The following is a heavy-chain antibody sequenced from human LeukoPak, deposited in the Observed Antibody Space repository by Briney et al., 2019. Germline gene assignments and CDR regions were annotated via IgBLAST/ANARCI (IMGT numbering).Heavy chain of an antibody. Sequence: SGGSLRLSCAASGLTFSSYWMHWVRQAPGKGLVWVSRINSDGSSTSYADSVKGRFTISRDNAKNTLYLQMNSLRAEDTAVYYCARDSRDYSTDYWGQGTLVTVSS. CDR2: INSDGSST. J-gene: IGHJ4*02. CDR1: GLTFSSYW. D-gene: IGHD4-11*01. V-gene: IGHV3-74*01. CDR3: ARDSRDYSTDY.